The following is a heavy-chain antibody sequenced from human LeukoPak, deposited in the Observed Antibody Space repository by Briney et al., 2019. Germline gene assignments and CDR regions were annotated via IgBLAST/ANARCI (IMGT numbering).Heavy chain of an antibody. V-gene: IGHV1-18*01. Sequence: GASVKVSFKASGYTFTSYGISWVRQAPGQGLEWMGWISAYNGNTNYAQKLQGRVTMTTDTSTSTAYMELRSLRSDDTAVYYCARDLDDYGGKGLFDYWGQGTLVTVSS. J-gene: IGHJ4*02. D-gene: IGHD4-23*01. CDR2: ISAYNGNT. CDR3: ARDLDDYGGKGLFDY. CDR1: GYTFTSYG.